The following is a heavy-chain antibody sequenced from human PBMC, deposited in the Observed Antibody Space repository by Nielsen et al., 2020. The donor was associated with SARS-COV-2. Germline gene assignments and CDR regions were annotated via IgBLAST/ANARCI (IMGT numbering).Heavy chain of an antibody. CDR1: GYTFHKFA. CDR3: ARDIAVTGSPLHYFDY. CDR2: IDTNTGNP. Sequence: ASVKVSCKTSGYTFHKFALNWVRQAPGQGLEWMGWIDTNTGNPTYAQGFTGRFVFSLDTSVSTAYLQISGLKAEDTAVYYCARDIAVTGSPLHYFDYWGQGTLVAVFS. D-gene: IGHD6-19*01. J-gene: IGHJ4*02. V-gene: IGHV7-4-1*02.